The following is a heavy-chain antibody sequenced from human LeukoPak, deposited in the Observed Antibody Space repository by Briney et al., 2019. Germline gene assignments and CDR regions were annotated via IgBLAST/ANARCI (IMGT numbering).Heavy chain of an antibody. D-gene: IGHD2-21*02. CDR1: GGSFSGYY. J-gene: IGHJ5*02. CDR2: INQSGST. V-gene: IGHV4-34*01. CDR3: ARGRDHCGGDCRYGAIGWFDP. Sequence: PSETLSLTCAVYGGSFSGYYWSWIRQPPGKGLEWIGEINQSGSTNYNPSLKSRVTISVDTSKNQFSLKLSSVTAADTAVYYCARGRDHCGGDCRYGAIGWFDPWGQGTLVTVSS.